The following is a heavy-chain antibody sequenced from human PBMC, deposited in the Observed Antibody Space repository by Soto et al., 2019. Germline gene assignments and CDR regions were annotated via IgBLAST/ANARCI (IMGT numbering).Heavy chain of an antibody. CDR1: GGTFSSYA. J-gene: IGHJ6*02. Sequence: SVKVSCKASGGTFSSYAISWVRQAPGQGLEWMGGIIPIFGTANYAQKFQGRVTITADESTSTAYMELSSLRSEDTAVYYCARVSDFWSGYLPLYGMDVWGQGTTVTVSS. D-gene: IGHD3-3*01. V-gene: IGHV1-69*13. CDR3: ARVSDFWSGYLPLYGMDV. CDR2: IIPIFGTA.